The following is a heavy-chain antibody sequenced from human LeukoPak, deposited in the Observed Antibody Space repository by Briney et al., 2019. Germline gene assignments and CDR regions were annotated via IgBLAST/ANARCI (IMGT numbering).Heavy chain of an antibody. CDR1: GFTFSSYA. CDR3: AKISYSSSSPFDY. D-gene: IGHD6-6*01. J-gene: IGHJ4*02. Sequence: GGSLRLSCAASGFTFSSYAMSWVRQAPGKGLEWVSAISGSGGSAYYADSVKGRFTISRDNSKNTLYLQMNSLRAEDTAVYYCAKISYSSSSPFDYWGQGTLVTVSS. V-gene: IGHV3-23*01. CDR2: ISGSGGSA.